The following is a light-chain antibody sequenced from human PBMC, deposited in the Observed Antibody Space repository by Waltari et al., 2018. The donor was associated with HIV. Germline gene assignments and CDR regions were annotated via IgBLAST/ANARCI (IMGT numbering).Light chain of an antibody. CDR2: NTN. V-gene: IGLV2-14*01. CDR3: SSYASGGSLL. J-gene: IGLJ3*02. CDR1: GSDIAVYNY. Sequence: QSALTQPASVSGSPGQSITISCIGSGSDIAVYNYISWYQHPPDGAPRLVVFNTNSRPSGSPFRFAGSESGNTASLTISGLQAEDEGIYYCSSYASGGSLLFGGGTKVTVL.